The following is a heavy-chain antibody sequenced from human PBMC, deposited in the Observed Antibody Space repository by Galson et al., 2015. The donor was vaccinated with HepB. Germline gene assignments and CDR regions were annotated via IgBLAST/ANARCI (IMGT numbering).Heavy chain of an antibody. J-gene: IGHJ3*02. V-gene: IGHV3-15*07. CDR2: IKSKTDGGTT. CDR1: GFTFSNAW. D-gene: IGHD3-3*01. CDR3: TTDYLTTYYDFWSGYSPWADAFDI. Sequence: SLRLSCAASGFTFSNAWMNWVRQAPGKGLEWVGRIKSKTDGGTTDYAAPVKGRFTISRDDSKNTLYLQMNSLKTEDTAVYYCTTDYLTTYYDFWSGYSPWADAFDIWGQGTMVTVSS.